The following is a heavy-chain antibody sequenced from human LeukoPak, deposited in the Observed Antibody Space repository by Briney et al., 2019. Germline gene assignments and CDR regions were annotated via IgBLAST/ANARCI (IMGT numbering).Heavy chain of an antibody. D-gene: IGHD2-2*01. CDR3: ARGTPSPLDY. J-gene: IGHJ4*02. V-gene: IGHV3-30-3*01. CDR2: ISYDGSNK. CDR1: GFTFCSYA. Sequence: GGSLRLSCAAHGFTFCSYAMHRVRQAPGKGLEWVAVISYDGSNKYYADSVNGRFTISRDNSKNTLYLQMNSLRAEDTAVYYCARGTPSPLDYWGQGTLVTVSS.